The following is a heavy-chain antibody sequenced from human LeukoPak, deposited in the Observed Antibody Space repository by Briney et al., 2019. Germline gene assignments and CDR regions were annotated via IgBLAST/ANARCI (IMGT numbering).Heavy chain of an antibody. D-gene: IGHD2-21*01. J-gene: IGHJ3*02. CDR2: INPNSGGT. Sequence: GASVKVSCKASGYTFTGYYMRWVRQAPGQGLEWMGWINPNSGGTNYAQKFQGRVTMTRDTSISTAYMELSRLRSDDTAVYYCARDAMVVIAIRSAFDIWGQGTMVTVSS. V-gene: IGHV1-2*02. CDR1: GYTFTGYY. CDR3: ARDAMVVIAIRSAFDI.